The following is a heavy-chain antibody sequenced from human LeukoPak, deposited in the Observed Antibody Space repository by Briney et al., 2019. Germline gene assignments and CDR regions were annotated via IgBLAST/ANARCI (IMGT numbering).Heavy chain of an antibody. D-gene: IGHD5-12*01. V-gene: IGHV3-21*01. CDR2: ISSSNSYI. J-gene: IGHJ6*03. CDR1: GFTFRNYA. Sequence: PGGSLRLSCAASGFTFRNYAMNWVRQAPGKGLEWVSSISSSNSYIYYADSVKGRFTISRDNAKNSLYLQMNSLRAEDTAIYYCARVYGGSGYYYYYMDVWGKGTTVTVSS. CDR3: ARVYGGSGYYYYYMDV.